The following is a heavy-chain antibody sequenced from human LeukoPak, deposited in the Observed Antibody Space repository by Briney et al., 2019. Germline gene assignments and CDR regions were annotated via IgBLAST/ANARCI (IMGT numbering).Heavy chain of an antibody. CDR3: ARDAKYGYCSSTSCKGHDY. D-gene: IGHD2-2*01. CDR1: GFTFSSYS. CDR2: ICSSSSYI. Sequence: GGSLRLSCAASGFTFSSYSMNWVRQAPGKGLEWVSSICSSSSYIYYADSVKGRFTISRDNAKNSLYLQMNSLRAEDTAVYYCARDAKYGYCSSTSCKGHDYWGQGTLVTVSS. V-gene: IGHV3-21*01. J-gene: IGHJ4*02.